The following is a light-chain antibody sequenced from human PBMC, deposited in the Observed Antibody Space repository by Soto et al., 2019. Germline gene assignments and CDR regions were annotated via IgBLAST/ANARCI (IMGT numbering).Light chain of an antibody. CDR1: SSDVGGYNY. Sequence: QSALTQPASVSGSPGQSITISCTGTSSDVGGYNYVSWYQQHPGKAPKLMIYDVSNRPSGVSNRFSGSKSGNTASLTISGLRAEDEADYYCSSYTSSSPRVFGTGTMVTV. CDR2: DVS. V-gene: IGLV2-14*01. J-gene: IGLJ1*01. CDR3: SSYTSSSPRV.